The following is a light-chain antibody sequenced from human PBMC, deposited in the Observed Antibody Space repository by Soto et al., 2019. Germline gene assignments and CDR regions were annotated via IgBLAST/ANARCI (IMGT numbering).Light chain of an antibody. V-gene: IGKV1-6*01. Sequence: AIQMTQSPSSLSASLGDRVTITCRASQGIRGDLGWYQQKPGKAPKLLISATSTLQSGVPSRFSGRGSGTNFTLTISSLQPEDFATYSCIQDFISPLTVGQGTKVEL. CDR3: IQDFISPLT. CDR2: ATS. J-gene: IGKJ1*01. CDR1: QGIRGD.